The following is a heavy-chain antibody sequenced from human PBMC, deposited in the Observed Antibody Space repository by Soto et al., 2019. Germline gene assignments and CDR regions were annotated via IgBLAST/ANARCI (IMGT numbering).Heavy chain of an antibody. V-gene: IGHV4-31*03. CDR1: GASISSGGYY. CDR2: VYYSGST. CDR3: ARGWSYYDIPYPQNRIDAFDI. D-gene: IGHD3-22*01. Sequence: SETLSLTCTVSGASISSGGYYCTWIRQHPGKGLEWIGYVYYSGSTYYNPSLKSRVTISVDTSKNQFSLSLNSVTAADTAVYYCARGWSYYDIPYPQNRIDAFDIWGQGTRVTVS. J-gene: IGHJ3*02.